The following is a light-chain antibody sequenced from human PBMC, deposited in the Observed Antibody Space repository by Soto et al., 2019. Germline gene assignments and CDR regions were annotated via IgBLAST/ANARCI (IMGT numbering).Light chain of an antibody. CDR2: GAS. V-gene: IGKV3-15*01. CDR3: QQYNNWPPWT. J-gene: IGKJ1*01. CDR1: QSVGSN. Sequence: EIVMTQSPATLSVSPGERATLSCRASQSVGSNLAWYQQKRGQAPRLLIYGASTRATGIPARFSGSGSGTEFTLTISSLQSEDLAVYYCQQYNNWPPWTSGQGTKVEIK.